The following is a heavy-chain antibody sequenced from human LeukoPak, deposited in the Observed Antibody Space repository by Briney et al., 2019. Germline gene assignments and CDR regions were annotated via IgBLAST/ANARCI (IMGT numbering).Heavy chain of an antibody. V-gene: IGHV3-48*01. CDR1: GFTLSSYS. CDR3: ARDALLCSSACCYNLFDY. Sequence: GGSLRLSCAASGFTLSSYSMDWVRQAPGKGLEWVSIGSSSSTIYYADSVKGRFTISRDNAKNSLYLQLNSLRAEDTAVYYCARDALLCSSACCYNLFDYWGQGTLVTVSS. D-gene: IGHD2-2*02. CDR2: IGSSSSTI. J-gene: IGHJ4*02.